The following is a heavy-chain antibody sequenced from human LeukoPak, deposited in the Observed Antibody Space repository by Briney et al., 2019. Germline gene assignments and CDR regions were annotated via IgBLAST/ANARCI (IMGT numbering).Heavy chain of an antibody. J-gene: IGHJ6*03. CDR1: GYTFTSYY. Sequence: GASVKVSCKASGYTFTSYYMHWVRQAPGEGLEWMGGIIPIYGTPNYAQKFQGRVTITADESTSTAYMELSSLRSEDTAVYYCAIWSLSDKCSRQYYYMDVWGKGTTVTISS. V-gene: IGHV1-69*13. D-gene: IGHD1-26*01. CDR3: AIWSLSDKCSRQYYYMDV. CDR2: IIPIYGTP.